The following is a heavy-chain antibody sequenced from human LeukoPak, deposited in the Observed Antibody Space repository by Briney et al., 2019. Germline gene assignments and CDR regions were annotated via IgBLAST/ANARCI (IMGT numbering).Heavy chain of an antibody. CDR3: ARSGYSYGYPFLDY. J-gene: IGHJ4*02. V-gene: IGHV4-4*08. CDR1: GGSISSYY. D-gene: IGHD5-18*01. Sequence: TSETLSLTGTVSGGSISSYYWSWIRQPPGKGLEWIGYIYTSGSTNYNPSLKSRVTISVDTSKNQFSLKLSSVIAADTAVYYCARSGYSYGYPFLDYWGQGTLVTVSS. CDR2: IYTSGST.